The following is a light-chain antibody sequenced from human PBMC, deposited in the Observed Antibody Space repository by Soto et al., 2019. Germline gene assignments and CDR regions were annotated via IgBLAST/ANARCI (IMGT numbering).Light chain of an antibody. Sequence: SYELTQPPSVSVAPGQTARITCGGTNIGSKSVHWYQQKPGQAPVLVVYDDSDRPSGIPERFSGSNSGNTATLTITRVEPGDEADYYCQVWDTDTAHVLFGGGTKLTVL. CDR3: QVWDTDTAHVL. J-gene: IGLJ2*01. V-gene: IGLV3-21*02. CDR2: DDS. CDR1: NIGSKS.